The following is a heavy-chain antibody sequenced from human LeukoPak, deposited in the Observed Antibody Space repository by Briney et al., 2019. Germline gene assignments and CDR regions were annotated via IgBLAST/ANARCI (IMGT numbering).Heavy chain of an antibody. Sequence: PAGSLRFSGAAYGFTFSSNAMSWVRQAPGKGLEGVSAISGSGGSTSYADSVKGRFTISRDNAKNSLYLQMNSLRAEDTAVYYCARGVFRYDYVWGSYRYTGYFDYWGQGTLVTVSS. CDR3: ARGVFRYDYVWGSYRYTGYFDY. D-gene: IGHD3-16*02. CDR1: GFTFSSNA. V-gene: IGHV3-23*01. J-gene: IGHJ4*02. CDR2: ISGSGGST.